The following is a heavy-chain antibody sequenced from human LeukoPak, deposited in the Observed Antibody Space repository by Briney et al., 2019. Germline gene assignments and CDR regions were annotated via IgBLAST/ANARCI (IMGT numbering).Heavy chain of an antibody. D-gene: IGHD5-24*01. V-gene: IGHV1-8*01. CDR1: GYTFTSYD. CDR2: MNPNSGNT. CDR3: ARGPVGSGDGYNWAY. J-gene: IGHJ4*02. Sequence: ASVKVSCKASGYTFTSYDINWVRQATGQGPEWMGWMNPNSGNTGYAQKFQGRVTMTRNTSISTAYMELSSLRSEDTAVYYCARGPVGSGDGYNWAYWGQGTLVTVSS.